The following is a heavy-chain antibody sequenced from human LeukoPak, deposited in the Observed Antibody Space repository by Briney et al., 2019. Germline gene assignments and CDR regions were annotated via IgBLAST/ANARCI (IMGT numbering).Heavy chain of an antibody. CDR1: GFTFSSYG. CDR3: AKAESIAAAGTGAGYFDY. CDR2: ISYDGSNK. D-gene: IGHD6-13*01. Sequence: TGGSLRLSCAASGFTFSSYGMHWVRQAPGKGLEWVAVISYDGSNKYYADSVKGRFTISRDNSKNTLYLQMNSLRAEDTAVYYCAKAESIAAAGTGAGYFDYWGQGTLVTVSS. V-gene: IGHV3-30*18. J-gene: IGHJ4*02.